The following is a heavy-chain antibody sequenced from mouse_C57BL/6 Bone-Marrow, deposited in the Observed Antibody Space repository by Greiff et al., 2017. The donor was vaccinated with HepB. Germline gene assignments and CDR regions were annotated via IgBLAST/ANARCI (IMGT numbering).Heavy chain of an antibody. CDR2: ISYDGSN. V-gene: IGHV3-6*01. J-gene: IGHJ2*01. D-gene: IGHD1-1*01. CDR3: ARERYGSSLFDY. Sequence: EVQLQESGPGLVKPSQSLSLTCSVTGYSITSGYYWNWIRQSPGNKLEWMGYISYDGSNNYNPSLKNRISITRDTSKNQFFLKLNSVTTEDTATYYCARERYGSSLFDYWAKAPLSQSPQ. CDR1: GYSITSGYY.